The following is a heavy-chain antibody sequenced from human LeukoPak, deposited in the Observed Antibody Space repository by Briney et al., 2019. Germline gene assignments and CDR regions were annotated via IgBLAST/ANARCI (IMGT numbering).Heavy chain of an antibody. Sequence: GGSLRLSCAASGFTFSSYAMSWVRQAPGKGLEWVPAISGSGGSTYYADSVKGRFTISRDNSKNTLYLQMNSLRAEDTAVYYCGKTLNDYGSTNRFDPWGQGTLVTVSS. CDR1: GFTFSSYA. J-gene: IGHJ5*02. CDR3: GKTLNDYGSTNRFDP. V-gene: IGHV3-23*01. CDR2: ISGSGGST. D-gene: IGHD4-17*01.